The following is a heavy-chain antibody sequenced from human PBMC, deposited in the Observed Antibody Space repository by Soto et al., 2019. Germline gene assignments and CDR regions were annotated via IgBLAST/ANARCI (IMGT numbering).Heavy chain of an antibody. CDR1: GFTFSTYA. CDR3: PREGHGDWFDP. J-gene: IGHJ5*02. Sequence: GSLRLSCAASGFTFSTYAMHWVRQAPGKGLEWVATISDDGTNKYYADSVKGRFTISRDNSKDTLYLQMNSLRAEDTAVYYCPREGHGDWFDPWGQGT. CDR2: ISDDGTNK. V-gene: IGHV3-30-3*01. D-gene: IGHD3-10*01.